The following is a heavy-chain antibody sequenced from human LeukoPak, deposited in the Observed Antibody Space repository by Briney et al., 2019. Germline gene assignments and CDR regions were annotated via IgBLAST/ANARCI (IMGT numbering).Heavy chain of an antibody. V-gene: IGHV4-34*01. CDR2: INHSGST. D-gene: IGHD3/OR15-3a*01. CDR1: GGSFSGYY. J-gene: IGHJ4*02. Sequence: SETLSLTCAVYGGSFSGYYWSWIRKPPGKGLEWIGEINHSGSTNYNPSLKSRVTISVDTSKNQFSLKLSSVTAADTAVYYCERRVKLRTGYTGFDYWGQGTLVTVSS. CDR3: ERRVKLRTGYTGFDY.